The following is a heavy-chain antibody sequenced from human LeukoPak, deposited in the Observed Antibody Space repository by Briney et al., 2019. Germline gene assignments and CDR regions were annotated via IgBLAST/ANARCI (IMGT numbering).Heavy chain of an antibody. CDR2: INPSGGST. Sequence: ASVTVSCKASGYTFSSYYIHWVRQAPGQGLEWMGIINPSGGSTTYAQKFQGRVTMNRDTSTSTVYMELSSLRSEDTVVYYCARLSGSYYCFDYWGQGTLVTVSS. V-gene: IGHV1-46*01. D-gene: IGHD1-26*01. CDR1: GYTFSSYY. CDR3: ARLSGSYYCFDY. J-gene: IGHJ4*02.